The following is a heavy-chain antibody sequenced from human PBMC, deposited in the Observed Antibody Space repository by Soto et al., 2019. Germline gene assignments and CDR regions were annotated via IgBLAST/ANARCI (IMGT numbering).Heavy chain of an antibody. CDR3: ARGRYCLTGRCFPNWFDS. J-gene: IGHJ5*01. D-gene: IGHD7-27*01. V-gene: IGHV4-30-4*01. Sequence: ASETLSLTCSVSGDSISNLDYFWAWIRQPPGQALEYIGYIYKSATTYYNPSFESRVAISVDTSRSQFSLNVTSVTAADTAVYFCARGRYCLTGRCFPNWFDSWGQGALVTVSS. CDR1: GDSISNLDYF. CDR2: IYKSATT.